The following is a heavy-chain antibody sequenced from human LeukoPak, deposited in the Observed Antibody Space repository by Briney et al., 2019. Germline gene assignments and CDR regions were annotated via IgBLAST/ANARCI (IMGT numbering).Heavy chain of an antibody. D-gene: IGHD5-18*01. CDR3: AKGYSYGYYFDY. J-gene: IGHJ4*02. Sequence: GGSLRLSCAASGFTFSSYSMNWVRQAPGKGLEWVSAVSGSGGSTYYADSVKGRFTISRDNSKNTLYLQMNSLRAEDTAVYYCAKGYSYGYYFDYWGQRTLVTVSS. CDR2: VSGSGGST. V-gene: IGHV3-23*01. CDR1: GFTFSSYS.